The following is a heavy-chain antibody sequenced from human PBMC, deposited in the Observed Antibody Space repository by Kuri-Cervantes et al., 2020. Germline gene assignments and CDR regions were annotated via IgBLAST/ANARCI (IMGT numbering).Heavy chain of an antibody. CDR3: ARDWYSYGYESPFDY. CDR2: ISYDGSNK. V-gene: IGHV3-30-3*01. CDR1: GLTFSSYA. Sequence: GGSLRLSCAASGLTFSSYAMHWVRQAPGKGLEWVAVISYDGSNKYYADSVKGRFTISRDNSKNTLYLQMNSLRAEDTAVYYCARDWYSYGYESPFDYWGQGTLVTVSS. D-gene: IGHD5-18*01. J-gene: IGHJ4*02.